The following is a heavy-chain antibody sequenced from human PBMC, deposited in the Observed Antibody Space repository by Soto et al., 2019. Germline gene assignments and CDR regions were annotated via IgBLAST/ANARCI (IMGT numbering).Heavy chain of an antibody. CDR1: GYPFNSYH. J-gene: IGHJ5*02. Sequence: QVQLVQSGAEVRKPGASVKLSCQTSGYPFNSYHMHWVRQAPGQGLEWMGVINPTEGRTRYSQRFQDTVIMTRDTSTSTVYIKLSSLRSEDTAIYFCARGRGISFGYNWFDPWGRGTLVTVSS. CDR2: INPTEGRT. V-gene: IGHV1-46*02. D-gene: IGHD3-3*01. CDR3: ARGRGISFGYNWFDP.